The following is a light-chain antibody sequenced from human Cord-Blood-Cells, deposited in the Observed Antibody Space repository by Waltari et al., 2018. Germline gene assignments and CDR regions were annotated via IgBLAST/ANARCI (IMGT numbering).Light chain of an antibody. CDR2: AAS. V-gene: IGKV1-8*01. CDR1: QGISSY. J-gene: IGKJ2*01. CDR3: QQYYSYPYT. Sequence: AIRMTQSPSSFSASTGDRVTITCRASQGISSYLAWDQQKPGQAPKLLIYAASTLQSGVPSRFSGSGSGTDFTLTISCLQSEDFATYYCQQYYSYPYTFGQGTKLEIK.